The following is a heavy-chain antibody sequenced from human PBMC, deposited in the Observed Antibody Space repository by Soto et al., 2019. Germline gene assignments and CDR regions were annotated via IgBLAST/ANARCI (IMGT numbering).Heavy chain of an antibody. D-gene: IGHD5-12*01. Sequence: ASVKLSCKASGYTFTSYDINWVRQATGQGLEWMGWMNPNSGNTGYAQKFQGRVTMTRNTSISTAYMELSSLRSEDTPVYYCARGQRTLGAATIGYYYYMDVWGKGTTVTVSS. CDR3: ARGQRTLGAATIGYYYYMDV. V-gene: IGHV1-8*01. J-gene: IGHJ6*03. CDR1: GYTFTSYD. CDR2: MNPNSGNT.